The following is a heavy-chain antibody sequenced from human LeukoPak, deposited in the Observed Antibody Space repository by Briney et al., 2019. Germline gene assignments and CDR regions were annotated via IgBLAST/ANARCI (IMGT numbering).Heavy chain of an antibody. Sequence: PSETLSLTCAVYGGSLSGYYWSWIRQPPGKGLEWIGEINHSGSTNYNPSLKSRVTISVDTSKNQFSLKLSSVTAADTAVYYCAIHREPNYDFWSGTGDWFDPWGQGTLVTVSS. CDR2: INHSGST. CDR1: GGSLSGYY. V-gene: IGHV4-34*01. CDR3: AIHREPNYDFWSGTGDWFDP. J-gene: IGHJ5*02. D-gene: IGHD3-3*01.